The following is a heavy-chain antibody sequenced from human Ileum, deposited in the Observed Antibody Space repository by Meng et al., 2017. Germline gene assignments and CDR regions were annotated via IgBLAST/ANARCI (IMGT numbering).Heavy chain of an antibody. CDR2: INHGGNT. D-gene: IGHD3-22*01. V-gene: IGHV4-34*01. CDR1: GWSLTGYY. CDR3: ARVELRGDTRDSCGLDH. Sequence: GQLVQWSPAPFNALEPLPQPCGGYGWSLTGYYWSWIRQTPGKGLEWIGEINHGGNTNYNPSLKSRVTISIDTSRDQFSLKLTSVTAADTAVYYCARVELRGDTRDSCGLDHWGQGTLVTVSS. J-gene: IGHJ4*02.